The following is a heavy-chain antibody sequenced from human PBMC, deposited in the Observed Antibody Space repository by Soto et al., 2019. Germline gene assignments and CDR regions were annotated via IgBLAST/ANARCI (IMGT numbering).Heavy chain of an antibody. D-gene: IGHD2-15*01. V-gene: IGHV3-23*01. J-gene: IGHJ3*02. CDR3: AKDQRDIVVVVAATLAFDI. CDR2: ISGSGGST. Sequence: LRLSCSASGFTFSSYAMSWVRQAPGKGLEWVSAISGSGGSTYYADSVKGRFTISRDNSKNTLYLQMNSLRAEDTAVYYCAKDQRDIVVVVAATLAFDIWGQGTMVTVSS. CDR1: GFTFSSYA.